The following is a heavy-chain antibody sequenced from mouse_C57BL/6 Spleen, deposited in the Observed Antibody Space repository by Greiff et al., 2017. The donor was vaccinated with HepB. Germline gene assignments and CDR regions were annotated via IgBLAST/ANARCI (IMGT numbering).Heavy chain of an antibody. CDR2: IDPSDSET. V-gene: IGHV1-52*01. D-gene: IGHD3-1*01. CDR1: GYTFTSYW. Sequence: QVQLQQPGAELVRPGSSVKLSCKASGYTFTSYWMHWVKQRPIQGLEWIGNIDPSDSETHYNQKFKDKATLTVDKSSSTAYMQLSSLTSEDSAVYYCASRGLLGPDYYAMDYWGQGTSVTVSS. CDR3: ASRGLLGPDYYAMDY. J-gene: IGHJ4*01.